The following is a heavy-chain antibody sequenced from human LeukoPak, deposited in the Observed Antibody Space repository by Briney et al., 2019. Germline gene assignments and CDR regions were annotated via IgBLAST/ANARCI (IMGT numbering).Heavy chain of an antibody. CDR2: INHSGST. Sequence: SETLSPTCAVYGGSFSGYYWSWIRQPPGKGLEWIGEINHSGSTNYNPSLKSRVTISVDTSKNQFSLKLSSVTAADTAVYYCARDPTRSGLDYWGQGTLVTVSS. D-gene: IGHD4-11*01. J-gene: IGHJ4*02. CDR3: ARDPTRSGLDY. CDR1: GGSFSGYY. V-gene: IGHV4-34*01.